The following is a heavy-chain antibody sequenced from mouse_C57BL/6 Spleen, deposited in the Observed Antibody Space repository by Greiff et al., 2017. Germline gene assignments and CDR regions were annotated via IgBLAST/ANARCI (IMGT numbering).Heavy chain of an antibody. CDR2: IDPSDSET. CDR1: GYTFTSYW. Sequence: VQLQQPGAELVRPGSSVKLSCKASGYTFTSYWMHWVKQRPIQGLEWIGNIDPSDSETHYNQKFKDKDTLTVDKSSSTAYMQLSSLTSEDSAVXYCARGGLRNFDVWGTGTTVTVSS. CDR3: ARGGLRNFDV. D-gene: IGHD3-1*01. V-gene: IGHV1-52*01. J-gene: IGHJ1*03.